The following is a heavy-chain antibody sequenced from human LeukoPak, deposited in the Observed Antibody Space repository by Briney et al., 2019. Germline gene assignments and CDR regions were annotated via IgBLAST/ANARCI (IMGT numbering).Heavy chain of an antibody. CDR2: IYYSSST. CDR1: GGSISSYY. D-gene: IGHD6-19*01. J-gene: IGHJ4*02. V-gene: IGHV4-59*01. Sequence: PSETLSLTCTVSGGSISSYYWSWIRQPPGKGLEWMACIYYSSSTNYNPSLKSRITISVVTSKNQFSLELSSVTAADTAVYYCARGDGGWYGTEDYWGQGTLVTVSS. CDR3: ARGDGGWYGTEDY.